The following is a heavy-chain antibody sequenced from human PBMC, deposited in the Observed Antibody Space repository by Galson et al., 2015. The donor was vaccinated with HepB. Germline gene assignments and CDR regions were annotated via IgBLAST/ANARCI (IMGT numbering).Heavy chain of an antibody. CDR1: GYTFTRYY. CDR3: ARAAGSLDAFDI. J-gene: IGHJ3*02. V-gene: IGHV1-46*01. CDR2: INPSGGST. Sequence: SVKVSCKAFGYTFTRYYMHWVRQAPGQGLEWMGVINPSGGSTSYAQKFQGRVTMTRDTSTSTVYMELSSLRSEDTAVYYCARAAGSLDAFDIWGQGTMVTVSS.